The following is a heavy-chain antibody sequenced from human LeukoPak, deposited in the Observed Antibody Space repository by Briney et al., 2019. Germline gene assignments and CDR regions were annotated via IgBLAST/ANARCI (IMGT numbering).Heavy chain of an antibody. CDR1: GGSFSGYY. J-gene: IGHJ6*03. V-gene: IGHV4-34*01. Sequence: SETLSLTCAVYGGSFSGYYWSWIRQPPGKGLEWIGEINHSGSTNYNPSLKSRVTISVDTSKNQFSLKLSSVTAADTAVYYCARRHSSGYSYGYSRYYYYYMDVWGKGTTVTISS. D-gene: IGHD5-18*01. CDR2: INHSGST. CDR3: ARRHSSGYSYGYSRYYYYYMDV.